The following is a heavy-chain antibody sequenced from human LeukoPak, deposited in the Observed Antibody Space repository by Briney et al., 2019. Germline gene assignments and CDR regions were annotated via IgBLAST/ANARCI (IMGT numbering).Heavy chain of an antibody. Sequence: GGSLRLSCAASGFTFDDYAMHWVRQAPGKGLEWVSGISWNSGSIGYADSVKGRFTISRDNAKNSLYLQMNSLRAEDTALYYCAKDRYYDFWSGYYTATYFDYWGQGTLVTVSS. CDR2: ISWNSGSI. J-gene: IGHJ4*02. CDR1: GFTFDDYA. D-gene: IGHD3-3*01. V-gene: IGHV3-9*01. CDR3: AKDRYYDFWSGYYTATYFDY.